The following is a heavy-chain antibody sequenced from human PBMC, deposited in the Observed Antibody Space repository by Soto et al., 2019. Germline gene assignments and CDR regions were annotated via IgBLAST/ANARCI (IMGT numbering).Heavy chain of an antibody. Sequence: QVQLVQSGAEVKKPGASVKVSCKASGYTFTNYGISWVRQAPGQGLEWMGWISTYNGNTNYAQNLQDRVTMTTDTSTNTVYMELRSLRSDDTAAYYCARGGERYDFWGQGTLVTVSS. CDR3: ARGGERYDF. J-gene: IGHJ4*02. D-gene: IGHD3-3*01. CDR1: GYTFTNYG. CDR2: ISTYNGNT. V-gene: IGHV1-18*01.